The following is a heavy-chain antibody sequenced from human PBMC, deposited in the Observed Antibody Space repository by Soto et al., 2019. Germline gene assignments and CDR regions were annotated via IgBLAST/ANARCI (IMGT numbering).Heavy chain of an antibody. D-gene: IGHD6-19*01. V-gene: IGHV3-30*18. CDR2: ISYDGSNK. CDR1: GFTFSSYG. Sequence: QAQLVESGGGVVQPGRSLRLSCAASGFTFSSYGMHWVRQAPGKGLEWVAVISYDGSNKYYADSVKGRFTISRDNSKNTLYLQMNSLRAEDTAVYYCAKGGTGSGWPACFQHWGQGTLVTVSS. J-gene: IGHJ1*01. CDR3: AKGGTGSGWPACFQH.